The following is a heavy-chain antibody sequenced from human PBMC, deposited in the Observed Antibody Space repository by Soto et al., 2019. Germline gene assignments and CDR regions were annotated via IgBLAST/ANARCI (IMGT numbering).Heavy chain of an antibody. CDR2: VYYSGSS. CDR1: GDSISGGASF. CDR3: AKLSCTSSTCYFPGWFDP. D-gene: IGHD2-2*01. V-gene: IGHV4-31*03. Sequence: QVQLQESGPGLVKPSETLSLTCTVSGDSISGGASFWGWIRQPPGKGLEWIANVYYSGSSYYNPYLKSRLNLSVDTTKNQFSLQLKSMTAADTAVYYCAKLSCTSSTCYFPGWFDPWGQGTLVTVSS. J-gene: IGHJ5*02.